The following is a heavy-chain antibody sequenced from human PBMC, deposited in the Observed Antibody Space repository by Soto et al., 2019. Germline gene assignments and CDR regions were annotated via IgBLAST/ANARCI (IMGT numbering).Heavy chain of an antibody. CDR3: AREGTRGGFLNWFDP. Sequence: EVQLVESGEGLVQPGGSLRLSCAASGFTFSSYSMNWVRQAPGKGLEWVSYISSSSSTIYYADSVKGRFTISRDNAKNSLYLQMNSLRDEDTAVYYCAREGTRGGFLNWFDPWGQGTLVTVSS. CDR1: GFTFSSYS. CDR2: ISSSSSTI. D-gene: IGHD3-10*01. V-gene: IGHV3-48*02. J-gene: IGHJ5*02.